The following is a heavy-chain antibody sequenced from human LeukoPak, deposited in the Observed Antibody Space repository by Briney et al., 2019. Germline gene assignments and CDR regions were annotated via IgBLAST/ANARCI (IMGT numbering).Heavy chain of an antibody. CDR3: ASSSGWYRYFDY. CDR1: GGSINSYY. D-gene: IGHD6-13*01. V-gene: IGHV4-59*01. J-gene: IGHJ4*02. CDR2: IFYSGST. Sequence: SGTLSLTCTVSGGSINSYYWSWIRQSPGKGLEWIGNIFYSGSTNYNPSLKSRVTISIDTSKNQFSLKLSSVTAADTAVYYCASSSGWYRYFDYWGQGTLVTVSS.